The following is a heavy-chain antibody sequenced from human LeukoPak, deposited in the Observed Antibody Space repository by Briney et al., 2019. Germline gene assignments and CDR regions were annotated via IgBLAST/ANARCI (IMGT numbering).Heavy chain of an antibody. CDR1: GFTFSSYW. V-gene: IGHV3-7*03. D-gene: IGHD6-13*01. CDR3: AKDRDSNWYPYFEY. CDR2: IKQDGSEK. Sequence: PGGSLRLSCAASGFTFSSYWMNWARQAPGKGLEWVTNIKQDGSEKYYVDSVKGRFTISRDNSRNSLYLDINSLRTEDTAVYYCAKDRDSNWYPYFEYWGQGTLITVSS. J-gene: IGHJ4*02.